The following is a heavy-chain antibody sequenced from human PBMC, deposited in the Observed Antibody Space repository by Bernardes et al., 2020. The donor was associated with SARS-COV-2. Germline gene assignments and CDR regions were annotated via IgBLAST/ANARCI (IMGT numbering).Heavy chain of an antibody. J-gene: IGHJ5*02. V-gene: IGHV3-23*01. CDR1: GFTFSSYA. D-gene: IGHD6-13*01. Sequence: GGSLRLSCAASGFTFSSYAMSWVRQAPGKGLEWVSAISGSGGSTYYADSVKGRFTISRDNSKNTLYLQMNSLRAEDTAVYYCAKTLSRIGGGSWRPNWFDPWGQGTLVTVSS. CDR3: AKTLSRIGGGSWRPNWFDP. CDR2: ISGSGGST.